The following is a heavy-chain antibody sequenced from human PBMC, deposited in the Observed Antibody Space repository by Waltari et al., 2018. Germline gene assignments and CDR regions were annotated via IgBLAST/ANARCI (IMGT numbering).Heavy chain of an antibody. D-gene: IGHD3-22*01. CDR2: IYYSGST. Sequence: QVQLQESGPGLVKPSETLSLTCTVSGGSISSYYWSWIRQPPGKGLEWIGYIYYSGSTNYNPSLKSRVTISVDTSKNQFSLKLSSVTAADTAVYYCASYPGYYDSSGRVYWGQGTLVTVSS. CDR3: ASYPGYYDSSGRVY. CDR1: GGSISSYY. V-gene: IGHV4-59*01. J-gene: IGHJ4*02.